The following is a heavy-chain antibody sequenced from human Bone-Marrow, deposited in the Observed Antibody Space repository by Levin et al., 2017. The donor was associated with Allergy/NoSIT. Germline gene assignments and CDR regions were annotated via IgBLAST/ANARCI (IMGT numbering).Heavy chain of an antibody. D-gene: IGHD6-19*01. V-gene: IGHV3-21*01. CDR2: ISSRSNYI. Sequence: LGESLKISCAASGFTFSSNSMNWVRQAPGKGLEWVSSISSRSNYIYYADSVKGRFTISRDNAKHSLYLQMNSLRVDDTAVYYCARDRAASAVAGPYYFDCWGQGTLVTVSS. CDR1: GFTFSSNS. J-gene: IGHJ4*02. CDR3: ARDRAASAVAGPYYFDC.